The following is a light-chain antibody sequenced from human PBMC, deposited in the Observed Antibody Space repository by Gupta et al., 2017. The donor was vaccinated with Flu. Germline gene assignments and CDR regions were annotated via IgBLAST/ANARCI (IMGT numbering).Light chain of an antibody. J-gene: IGKJ1*01. CDR1: QSISKY. V-gene: IGKV1-39*01. CDR2: GAS. CDR3: QLTLRT. Sequence: DIQMTQSPSSLSASVGDRVTITCRASQSISKYVNWYQQKSGKAPDLLIYGASSLQSGVSSGFSASGYGTEFTLTINGLQPEDFGTYYCQLTLRTFGQGTKIEVK.